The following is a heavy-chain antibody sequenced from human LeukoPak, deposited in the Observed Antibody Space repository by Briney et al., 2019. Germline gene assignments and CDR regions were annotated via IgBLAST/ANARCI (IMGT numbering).Heavy chain of an antibody. J-gene: IGHJ4*02. Sequence: PGGSLRLSCAASGFTFSSYATHWVRQAPGKGLEWVAVISYDGSNKYYADSVKGRFTISRDNSKNTLYLQMNSLRAEDTAVYYCARDPGSYYFDYWGQGTLVTVSS. CDR2: ISYDGSNK. V-gene: IGHV3-30-3*01. D-gene: IGHD1-1*01. CDR3: ARDPGSYYFDY. CDR1: GFTFSSYA.